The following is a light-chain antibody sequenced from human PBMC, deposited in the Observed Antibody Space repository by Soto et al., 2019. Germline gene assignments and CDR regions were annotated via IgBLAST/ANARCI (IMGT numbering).Light chain of an antibody. CDR1: QSISIN. Sequence: EIVLTQYPGTLSVSPGDRFTLSCRASQSISINLAWYQHKPGQAPRLLIHGASTRATGIPARISGSGSGTEFTLTISSLQSEDFAVYYCQQFRNWPWTFGQGTRWIS. V-gene: IGKV3D-15*01. CDR2: GAS. J-gene: IGKJ1*01. CDR3: QQFRNWPWT.